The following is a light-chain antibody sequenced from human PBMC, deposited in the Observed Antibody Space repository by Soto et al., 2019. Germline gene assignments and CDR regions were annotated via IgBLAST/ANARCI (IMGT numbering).Light chain of an antibody. Sequence: EIVLTQSPATLSLSPGERATLSCRASQSVSSYLAWYQQRPGQAPRLLIYDASNLATGIPARFSGSGSGTAFTLTISSLEPEDFAIYYCQQRSNWPITFGQGTRREIK. J-gene: IGKJ5*01. V-gene: IGKV3-11*01. CDR2: DAS. CDR3: QQRSNWPIT. CDR1: QSVSSY.